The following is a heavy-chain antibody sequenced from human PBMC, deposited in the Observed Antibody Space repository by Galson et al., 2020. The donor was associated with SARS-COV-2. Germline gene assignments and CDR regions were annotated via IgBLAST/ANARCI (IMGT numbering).Heavy chain of an antibody. CDR3: ARDRHPYYYGMDV. J-gene: IGHJ6*02. Sequence: GESLKISCAASGFTFSSYDMNWVRQATGKGLDWVSGIDTGGDTYYAGSVKGRFTISRDNAKNSMYLQMNNLRAGDTAVYYCARDRHPYYYGMDVWGQGTTVTVSS. V-gene: IGHV3-13*01. CDR1: GFTFSSYD. CDR2: IDTGGDT.